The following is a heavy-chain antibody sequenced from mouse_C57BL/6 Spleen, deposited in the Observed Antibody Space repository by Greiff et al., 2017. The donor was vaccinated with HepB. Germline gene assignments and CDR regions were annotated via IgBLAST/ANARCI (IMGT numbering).Heavy chain of an antibody. J-gene: IGHJ4*01. CDR3: ARPHGDYYAMDY. CDR2: ISSGGSYT. Sequence: VQLVESGGDLVKPGGSLKLSCAASGFTFSSYGMSWARQTPDKRLEWVATISSGGSYTYYPDSVKGRFTISRDNAKNTLYLQMSSLKSEDTAMYYCARPHGDYYAMDYWGQGTSVTVSS. CDR1: GFTFSSYG. V-gene: IGHV5-6*01.